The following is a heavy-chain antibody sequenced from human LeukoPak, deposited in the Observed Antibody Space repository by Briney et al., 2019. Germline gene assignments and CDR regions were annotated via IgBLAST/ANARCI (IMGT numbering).Heavy chain of an antibody. CDR3: AKARWLVLPGQISGYDYEDLFLPAPEFDY. CDR1: GFTFSSYA. D-gene: IGHD5-12*01. Sequence: GGSLRLSCAASGFTFSSYAMHWVRQAPGKGLEYVSAISSNGGSTYYANSVKGRFTISRDNSKNTLYLQMNSLRAEDTAVYYCAKARWLVLPGQISGYDYEDLFLPAPEFDYWGQGTLVTVSS. J-gene: IGHJ4*02. CDR2: ISSNGGST. V-gene: IGHV3-64*01.